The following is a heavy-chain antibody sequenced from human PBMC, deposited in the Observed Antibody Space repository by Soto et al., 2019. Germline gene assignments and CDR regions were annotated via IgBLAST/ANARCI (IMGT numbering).Heavy chain of an antibody. CDR2: INPNGGST. J-gene: IGHJ3*01. CDR1: GYTFTSYG. CDR3: ARAAWTTVTTRLSDVFYV. D-gene: IGHD4-4*01. V-gene: IGHV1-46*03. Sequence: ASVKVSCKASGYTFTSYGISWVRQAPGQGLEWMGIINPNGGSTTYVQKFQGRVTMTRDTSTSTVYMELSSLRSEDTAVYYCARAAWTTVTTRLSDVFYVRAQGTMVTVSS.